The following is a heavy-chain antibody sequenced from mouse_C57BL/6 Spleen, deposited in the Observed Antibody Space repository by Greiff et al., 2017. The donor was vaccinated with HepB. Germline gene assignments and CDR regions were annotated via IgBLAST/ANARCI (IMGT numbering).Heavy chain of an antibody. CDR2: INPNNGGT. V-gene: IGHV1-18*01. D-gene: IGHD2-14*01. CDR1: GYTFTDYN. Sequence: EVQLQQSGPELVKPGASVKIPCKASGYTFTDYNMDWVKQSHGKSLEWIGDINPNNGGTIYNQKFKGKATLTVDKSSSTADMELRSLTSEDTAVYYWARSGGTSGYYFDYWGQGTTLTVSS. J-gene: IGHJ2*01. CDR3: ARSGGTSGYYFDY.